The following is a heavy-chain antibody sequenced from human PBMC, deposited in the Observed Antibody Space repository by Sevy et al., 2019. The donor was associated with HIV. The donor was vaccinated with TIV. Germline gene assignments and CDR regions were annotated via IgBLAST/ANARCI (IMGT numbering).Heavy chain of an antibody. CDR1: GGSFSGYY. V-gene: IGHV4-34*01. CDR3: ARASYYYDSSGYYVY. CDR2: INHSGST. Sequence: SETLSLTCAVYGGSFSGYYWSWIRQPPGKGLEWIGEINHSGSTNYNPSLKRRVTISVDTSKNQFSLKLSPVTVADTAVYYCARASYYYDSSGYYVYWGQGTLVTVSS. J-gene: IGHJ4*02. D-gene: IGHD3-22*01.